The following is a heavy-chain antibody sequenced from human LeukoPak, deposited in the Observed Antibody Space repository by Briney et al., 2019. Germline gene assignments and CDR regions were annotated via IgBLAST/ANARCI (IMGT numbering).Heavy chain of an antibody. V-gene: IGHV3-30*18. CDR1: GFTFSSYG. CDR3: AKGGYGGLSFDY. CDR2: ISYDGSNK. J-gene: IGHJ4*02. Sequence: GGSLRLSCAASGFTFSSYGMHWVRQAPGKGLEWVAVISYDGSNKYYADSVKGRFTISRDNSKNTLYLQMNSLRAEDTAVYYCAKGGYGGLSFDYWGQGTLVTVSS. D-gene: IGHD4-23*01.